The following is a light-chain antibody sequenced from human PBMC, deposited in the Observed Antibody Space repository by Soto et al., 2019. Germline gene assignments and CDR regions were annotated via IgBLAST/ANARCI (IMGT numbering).Light chain of an antibody. CDR1: QGISSY. V-gene: IGKV1-8*01. J-gene: IGKJ2*01. CDR2: AAS. Sequence: AIRMTQSPSPFSASTGDRVTITCRASQGISSYLAWYQQKPGKAPKLLIYAASTLQSGVPSRFSCSGSGTDFTLTISCLQSEDFATYCCQQYDSYPQGFGQGTKLEIK. CDR3: QQYDSYPQG.